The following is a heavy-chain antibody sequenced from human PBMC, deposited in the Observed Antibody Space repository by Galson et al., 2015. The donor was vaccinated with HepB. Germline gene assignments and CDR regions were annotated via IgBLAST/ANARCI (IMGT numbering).Heavy chain of an antibody. CDR2: ISSRSTYI. D-gene: IGHD3-9*01. V-gene: IGHV3-21*01. Sequence: SLRLSCAASGLTFSNYNMHWVRQAPGKGLEWVAAISSRSTYIYYADSVKGRFTISRDNAYNSLFLHLSSLRPEDTAVYYCARDLSQVYFDRPRGWFDYWGQGTLVTVSS. J-gene: IGHJ4*02. CDR3: ARDLSQVYFDRPRGWFDY. CDR1: GLTFSNYN.